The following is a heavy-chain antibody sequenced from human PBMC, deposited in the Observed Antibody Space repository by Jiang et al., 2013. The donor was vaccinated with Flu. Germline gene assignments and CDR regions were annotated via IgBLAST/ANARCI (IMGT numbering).Heavy chain of an antibody. Sequence: DTFSSYAISWVRQAPGQGLEWMGGIIPIFGTANYAQKFQGRVTITADESTSTAYMELSSLRSEDTAVYYCASGRDGSGSGYNWFDPWGQGTLVTVSS. CDR2: IIPIFGTA. CDR3: ASGRDGSGSGYNWFDP. V-gene: IGHV1-69*01. CDR1: DTFSSYA. J-gene: IGHJ5*02. D-gene: IGHD3-10*01.